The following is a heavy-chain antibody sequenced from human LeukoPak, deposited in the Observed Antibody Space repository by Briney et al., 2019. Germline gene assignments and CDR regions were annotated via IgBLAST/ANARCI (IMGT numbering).Heavy chain of an antibody. D-gene: IGHD3-10*02. V-gene: IGHV3-11*04. CDR3: AELGITMIGGV. J-gene: IGHJ6*04. Sequence: GGSLRLSCAASGFTFSDSYMTWIRQAPGKGLELLSYISGSSSDVNYIDSVRGRFTISRDNAKNSLYLQMNSLRAEDTAVYYCAELGITMIGGVWGKGTTVTISS. CDR1: GFTFSDSY. CDR2: ISGSSSDV.